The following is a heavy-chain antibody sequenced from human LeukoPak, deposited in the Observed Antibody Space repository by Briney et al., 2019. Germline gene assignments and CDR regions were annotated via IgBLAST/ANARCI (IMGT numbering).Heavy chain of an antibody. CDR2: ISSSSRDI. CDR3: ARDPYCVGDCSPGRI. Sequence: GGSLRLSCAASGFALSTYSMNWVRQAPGKGLGWVSSISSSSRDIYYADSVKGRFTISRDNAKNSPYLQMNSLRAEDTAVYYCARDPYCVGDCSPGRIWGQGTMVTVSS. D-gene: IGHD2-21*02. CDR1: GFALSTYS. V-gene: IGHV3-21*04. J-gene: IGHJ3*02.